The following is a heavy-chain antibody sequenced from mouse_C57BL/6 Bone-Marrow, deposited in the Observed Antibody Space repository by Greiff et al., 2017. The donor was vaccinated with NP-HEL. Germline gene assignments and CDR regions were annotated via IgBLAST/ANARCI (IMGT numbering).Heavy chain of an antibody. V-gene: IGHV1-5*01. CDR2: IYPGNSDT. CDR1: GYTFTSYW. J-gene: IGHJ4*01. Sequence: QLQQSGTVLARPGASVKMSCKTSGYTFTSYWMHWVKQRPGQGLEWIGAIYPGNSDTSYNQKFKGKAKLTAVTSASTAYMELSSLTNEDSAVYYCTRTTVVADAMDYWGQGTSVTVSS. CDR3: TRTTVVADAMDY. D-gene: IGHD1-1*01.